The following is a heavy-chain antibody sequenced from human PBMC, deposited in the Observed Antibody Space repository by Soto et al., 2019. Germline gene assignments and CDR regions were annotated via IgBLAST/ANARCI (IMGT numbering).Heavy chain of an antibody. CDR2: IKEDGTAR. CDR3: ARESGFCRNFDRNGEASDM. Sequence: EGQLVESGGGLVQPGGSLRLSCAASGFTFGGHWMTWVRQISGKSLEWVANIKEDGTARYYVDSVKGRFTISRDNAKNSLYLQMKSLRAEDTAVYVCARESGFCRNFDRNGEASDMWGRGTMVTV. V-gene: IGHV3-7*05. J-gene: IGHJ3*02. D-gene: IGHD2-8*01. CDR1: GFTFGGHW.